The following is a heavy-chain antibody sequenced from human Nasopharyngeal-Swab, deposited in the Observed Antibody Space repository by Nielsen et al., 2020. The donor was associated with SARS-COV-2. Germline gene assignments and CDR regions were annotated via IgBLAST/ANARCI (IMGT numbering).Heavy chain of an antibody. CDR1: GYTFTSYA. CDR2: INTNTGNP. Sequence: ASVKVSCKASGYTFTSYAMNWVRQAPGQGLEWMGWINTNTGNPTYAQGFTGRFVFSLDTSVSTAYLQISSLKAEDTAVYYCARSWLPDFHYYYGMDVWGQGTTVTVSS. CDR3: ARSWLPDFHYYYGMDV. V-gene: IGHV7-4-1*02. D-gene: IGHD3-3*01. J-gene: IGHJ6*02.